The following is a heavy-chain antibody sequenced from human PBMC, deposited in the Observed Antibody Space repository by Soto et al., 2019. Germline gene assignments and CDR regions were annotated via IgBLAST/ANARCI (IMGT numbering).Heavy chain of an antibody. CDR3: ARGGRSDY. CDR2: IKPDGSEK. Sequence: EVQVVESGGGLVQPGGSLRLSCVGSGFSLSHYWMSWVRQAPGKGLEWVANIKPDGSEKNYVDSVKGRFIISRDNAKNSLYLQMNSLRVEDTSVYYCARGGRSDYWGQGTLVTVSS. J-gene: IGHJ4*02. D-gene: IGHD3-16*01. CDR1: GFSLSHYW. V-gene: IGHV3-7*01.